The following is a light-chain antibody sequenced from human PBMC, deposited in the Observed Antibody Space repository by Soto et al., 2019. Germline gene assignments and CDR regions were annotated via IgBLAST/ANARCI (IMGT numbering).Light chain of an antibody. Sequence: VLTLTAGTLSLYTREGATRSRRAIQYIRTIYLAWYQQKPGQAPRLLIYGASSRAIGVSDRFSGSGSGTDFTLTISRLEPEDFAVYYCQQRSNWPPWTFAQGTKVDIK. CDR2: GAS. J-gene: IGKJ1*01. V-gene: IGKV3D-20*02. CDR3: QQRSNWPPWT. CDR1: QYIRTIY.